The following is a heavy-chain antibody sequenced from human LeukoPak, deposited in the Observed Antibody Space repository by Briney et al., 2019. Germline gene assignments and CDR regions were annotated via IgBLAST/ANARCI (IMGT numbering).Heavy chain of an antibody. D-gene: IGHD2-8*01. CDR2: IYSGGST. V-gene: IGHV3-53*01. CDR1: GFTVSSNY. Sequence: GGSLRLSCAASGFTVSSNYMSWVRQAPGKGLEWVSVIYSGGSTYYADSVKGRFTISRDNSKNTLYLQMNSLRAEDTAVYYCAKMVREFYTISYYFDYWGQGTLVTVSS. J-gene: IGHJ4*02. CDR3: AKMVREFYTISYYFDY.